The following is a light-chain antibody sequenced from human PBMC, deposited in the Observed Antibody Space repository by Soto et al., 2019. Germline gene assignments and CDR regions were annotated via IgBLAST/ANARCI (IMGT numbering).Light chain of an antibody. CDR2: DVS. V-gene: IGLV2-14*01. J-gene: IGLJ1*01. Sequence: QSALTQPASVSGSPGQSLTISCTGTSSDVGGYNYVSWYQQHPGKAPKFMIYDVSNRPSGVSNRFSGSKSGNTASLTISGLQAEDEADYYCCSYAGSYTYVFGTGTKVTVL. CDR1: SSDVGGYNY. CDR3: CSYAGSYTYV.